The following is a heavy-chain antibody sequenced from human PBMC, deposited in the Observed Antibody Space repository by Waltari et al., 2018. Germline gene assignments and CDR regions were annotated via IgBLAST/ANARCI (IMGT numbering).Heavy chain of an antibody. CDR3: ARVLSPVRGAAVDY. V-gene: IGHV4-34*01. J-gene: IGHJ4*02. Sequence: QVQLQHWGAGLLKPSETLSLTCAVYGGTFSGYYWSWIRQPPGKGLEWIGEINHTGSTNYNPSLMSGVTMSVDTSKTQFSLKLNAVTAADTAVYYCARVLSPVRGAAVDYWGQGTLVTVSS. D-gene: IGHD3-10*01. CDR2: INHTGST. CDR1: GGTFSGYY.